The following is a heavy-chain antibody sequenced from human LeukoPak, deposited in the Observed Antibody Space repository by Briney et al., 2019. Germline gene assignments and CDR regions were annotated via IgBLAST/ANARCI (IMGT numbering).Heavy chain of an antibody. CDR1: GYTFTSYY. J-gene: IGHJ5*02. Sequence: ASVKVSCKASGYTFTSYYMHWVRQAPGQGLEWMGIINPSGGSTSYAQKFQGRVTMTRDTSTSTVYMELSSLRSEDTAVYYCDRGFPIVVVPAANNWFDPWGQGTLVTVSS. V-gene: IGHV1-46*03. CDR3: DRGFPIVVVPAANNWFDP. CDR2: INPSGGST. D-gene: IGHD2-2*01.